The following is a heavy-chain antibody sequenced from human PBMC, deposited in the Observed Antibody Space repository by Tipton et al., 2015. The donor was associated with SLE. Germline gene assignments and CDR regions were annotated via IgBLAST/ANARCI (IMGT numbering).Heavy chain of an antibody. J-gene: IGHJ4*02. CDR2: ISSSSSYI. D-gene: IGHD6-13*01. V-gene: IGHV3-21*03. CDR1: GFTFSSYS. Sequence: SLRLSCAASGFTFSSYSMNWVRQAPGKGLEWVSSISSSSSYIYYADSLKGRFTISRDNAKNSLYLLMNSLRAEDTAVYYCARDRDSSSWYDYWGQGTPVTVSS. CDR3: ARDRDSSSWYDY.